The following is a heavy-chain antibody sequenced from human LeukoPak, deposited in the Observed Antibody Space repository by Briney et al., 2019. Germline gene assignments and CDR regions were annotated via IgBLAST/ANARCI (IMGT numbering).Heavy chain of an antibody. CDR3: AKDRSSSWYDYFDY. Sequence: GRSLRLSCAASGFTFDDYAMHWVRQAPGKGLEWVSGISWNSGSIGYADSVKGRFTISRDNAKTSLYLQMNSLRAEDTALYYCAKDRSSSWYDYFDYWGQGTLVTVSS. V-gene: IGHV3-9*01. CDR2: ISWNSGSI. CDR1: GFTFDDYA. D-gene: IGHD6-13*01. J-gene: IGHJ4*02.